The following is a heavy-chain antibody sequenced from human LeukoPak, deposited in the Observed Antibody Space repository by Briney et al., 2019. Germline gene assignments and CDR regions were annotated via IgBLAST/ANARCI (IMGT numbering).Heavy chain of an antibody. CDR2: ISGSGGST. Sequence: GGSLRLSCAASGFTFSSYAMSWVRKAPGKGLEWVSAISGSGGSTYYADSVKGRFTISRDNSKNTLYLQMNSLRAEDTAVYYCAKGGRSSWYGVYFQHWGQGTLVTVSS. CDR3: AKGGRSSWYGVYFQH. CDR1: GFTFSSYA. J-gene: IGHJ1*01. V-gene: IGHV3-23*01. D-gene: IGHD6-13*01.